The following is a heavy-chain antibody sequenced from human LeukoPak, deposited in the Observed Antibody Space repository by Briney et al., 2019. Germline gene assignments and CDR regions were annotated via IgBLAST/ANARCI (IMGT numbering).Heavy chain of an antibody. V-gene: IGHV4-39*07. D-gene: IGHD2-2*01. CDR3: ARVRYYCSSTSCYAPSYYYYGMDV. CDR2: IYYSGST. J-gene: IGHJ6*02. CDR1: GGSISSSSYY. Sequence: PSETLSLTCTVSGGSISSSSYYWGWIRQPPGKGLEWIGSIYYSGSTYYNPSLKSRVTISVDTSKNQFSLKLSSVTAADTAVYYCARVRYYCSSTSCYAPSYYYYGMDVWGQGTTVTVSS.